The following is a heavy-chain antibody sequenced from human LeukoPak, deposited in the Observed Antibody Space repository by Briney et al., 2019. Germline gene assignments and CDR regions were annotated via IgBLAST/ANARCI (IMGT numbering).Heavy chain of an antibody. J-gene: IGHJ6*02. Sequence: PGGSLRLSCAASGFTFSSYGMHWVRQAPGKGLEWVAVIWYDGSNKYYADSVKGRFTISRDNSKNTLYLQMNSLRAEDTAVYYCARGSYYDFWSGYLAGYGMDVWGQGTTVTVSS. CDR1: GFTFSSYG. CDR2: IWYDGSNK. CDR3: ARGSYYDFWSGYLAGYGMDV. D-gene: IGHD3-3*01. V-gene: IGHV3-33*01.